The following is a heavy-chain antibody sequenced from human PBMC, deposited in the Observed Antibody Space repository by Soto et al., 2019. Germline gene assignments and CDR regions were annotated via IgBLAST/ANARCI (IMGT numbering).Heavy chain of an antibody. Sequence: SETLSLTCTVYGGSFSGDFWNWIRQSPGKVLEWIGKVNHNGRNNYNPSLKIRVTISMDMSKNQFSLKLTSVTAADTAVYYCARGGSSDWQVAFDFWGQGTMVTVSS. CDR2: VNHNGRN. CDR3: ARGGSSDWQVAFDF. J-gene: IGHJ3*01. D-gene: IGHD6-19*01. CDR1: GGSFSGDF. V-gene: IGHV4-34*01.